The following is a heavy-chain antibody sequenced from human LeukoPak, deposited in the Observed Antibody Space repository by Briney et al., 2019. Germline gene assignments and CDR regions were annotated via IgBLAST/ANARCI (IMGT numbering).Heavy chain of an antibody. D-gene: IGHD6-19*01. CDR1: GFTFSSYS. CDR2: ISYDGNNK. CDR3: ARDYSSAWDY. V-gene: IGHV3-33*08. Sequence: GGSLRLSCAASGFTFSSYSMNWVRQAPGKGLEWVALISYDGNNKYYADSVKGRFTISRDNSKNTLFLQMNSLGAEDTAVYYCARDYSSAWDYWGQGTLVTVSS. J-gene: IGHJ4*02.